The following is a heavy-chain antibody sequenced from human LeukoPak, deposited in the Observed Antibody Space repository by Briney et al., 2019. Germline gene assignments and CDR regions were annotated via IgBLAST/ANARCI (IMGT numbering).Heavy chain of an antibody. CDR2: VSGSGDNT. CDR1: GFTFNNYA. D-gene: IGHD4-11*01. V-gene: IGHV3-23*01. CDR3: ARWGNDYSQFDS. Sequence: PGGSLRLSCAASGFTFNNYAMTWVRQAPGKGLEWVSVVSGSGDNTNYADSVKGRFTISRDNSKNTLFLQMNSLRNEDTAVYFCARWGNDYSQFDSWGQGTLVTVS. J-gene: IGHJ4*02.